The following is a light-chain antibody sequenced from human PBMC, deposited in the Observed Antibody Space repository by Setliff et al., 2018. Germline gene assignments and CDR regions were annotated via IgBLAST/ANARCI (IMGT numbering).Light chain of an antibody. CDR3: QSYDSSLNYV. J-gene: IGLJ1*01. V-gene: IGLV1-40*01. Sequence: VLTQPPSVSGAPGQRVTISCTGSSSNIGAGYDVHWYQQLPGTAPKLLIYGNSNRPSGVPDRFSGSKSGTSASLAITGLQAEDEADYYCQSYDSSLNYVFGTGTKGTVL. CDR2: GNS. CDR1: SSNIGAGYD.